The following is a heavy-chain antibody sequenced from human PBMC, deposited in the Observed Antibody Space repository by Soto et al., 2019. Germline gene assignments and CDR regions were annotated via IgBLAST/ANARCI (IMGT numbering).Heavy chain of an antibody. CDR1: GYTITTYN. CDR3: ARQGSQYGSGNYLH. CDR2: MNPNTGET. J-gene: IGHJ4*02. V-gene: IGHV1-8*01. D-gene: IGHD3-10*01. Sequence: QVQLVQSGAEVKKPGASVKVSCKASGYTITTYNINWVRQAPGQGLEWMGWMNPNTGETGSTEKFEGRVSMTRDISQDKSYMELSSLTSDDTGVYFCARQGSQYGSGNYLHWGQGTLVTVSS.